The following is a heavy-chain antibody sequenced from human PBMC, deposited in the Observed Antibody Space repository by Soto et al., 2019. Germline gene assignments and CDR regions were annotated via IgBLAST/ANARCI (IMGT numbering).Heavy chain of an antibody. Sequence: ASVPVSFQVSRYTLPQLSMHWVRPAPGKGLEWMGWISAYNGNTNYAQKLQGRVTMTTDTSTSTAYMELRSLRSDDTAVYYCARDQGPLDVWGQGTTVTVSS. CDR3: ARDQGPLDV. CDR2: ISAYNGNT. CDR1: RYTLPQLS. J-gene: IGHJ6*02. V-gene: IGHV1-18*01.